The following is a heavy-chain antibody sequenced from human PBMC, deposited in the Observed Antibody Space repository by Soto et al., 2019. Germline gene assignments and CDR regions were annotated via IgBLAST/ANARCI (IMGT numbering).Heavy chain of an antibody. CDR3: ARDMAYGDFLPALF. Sequence: QGQLVQSGAEVKKPGASVKVSCKASGYTFTGYYIHWERQAPGQGLEWMGWINPKSGVTNYAQKCQGRVTMITDTSISTAYMELSRLRSDDTAVYYCARDMAYGDFLPALFWGQGTLVTVSS. D-gene: IGHD4-17*01. CDR2: INPKSGVT. CDR1: GYTFTGYY. J-gene: IGHJ4*02. V-gene: IGHV1-2*02.